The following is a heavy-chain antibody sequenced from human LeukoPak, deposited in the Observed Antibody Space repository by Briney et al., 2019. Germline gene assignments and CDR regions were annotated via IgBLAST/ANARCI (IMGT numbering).Heavy chain of an antibody. J-gene: IGHJ4*02. CDR3: TSHPWGGASDSALFDY. D-gene: IGHD3-16*01. CDR1: GFTFGNAW. Sequence: GGSLRLSCAASGFTFGNAWMTWIRQAPGKGLEWVGRIKSKSAGGTTDYAAPVKGRFTISRDDSKNTLYLQMNSLKTEDTAVYYCTSHPWGGASDSALFDYWGQGTLVTVSS. V-gene: IGHV3-15*01. CDR2: IKSKSAGGTT.